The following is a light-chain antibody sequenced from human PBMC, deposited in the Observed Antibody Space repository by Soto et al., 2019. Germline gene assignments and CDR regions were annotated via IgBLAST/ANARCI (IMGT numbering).Light chain of an antibody. CDR1: QSVSTW. Sequence: DIQMTQSPSTLSASVGDSVTVTCRASQSVSTWLAWYQQKPGKAPKLLISDASSFESGVPSRFSGSGSGTEFTLTISSLQPDDFATYYCQQYNSYSWTFGQGTKGDIK. CDR3: QQYNSYSWT. V-gene: IGKV1-5*01. J-gene: IGKJ1*01. CDR2: DAS.